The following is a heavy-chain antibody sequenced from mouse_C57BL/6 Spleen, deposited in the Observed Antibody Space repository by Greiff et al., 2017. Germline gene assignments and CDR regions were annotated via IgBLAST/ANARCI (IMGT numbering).Heavy chain of an antibody. V-gene: IGHV2-2*01. CDR3: ARKFITTVVATGAMDY. J-gene: IGHJ4*01. CDR2: IWSGGST. Sequence: QVQLQQSGPGLVQPSQSLSITCTVSGFSLTSYGVHWVRQSPGKGLEWLGVIWSGGSTDYNAAFISRLSISKDNSESQVFFKMNSLQADDTAIYYCARKFITTVVATGAMDYWGQGTSVTVSS. CDR1: GFSLTSYG. D-gene: IGHD1-1*01.